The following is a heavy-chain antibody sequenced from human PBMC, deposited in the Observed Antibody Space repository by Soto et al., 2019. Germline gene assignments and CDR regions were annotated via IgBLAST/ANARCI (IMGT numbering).Heavy chain of an antibody. V-gene: IGHV1-69*01. CDR3: ANGYCSSTSCYVGYYGMDV. Sequence: QVQLMQSGAEVKKPGSSVKVSCKASGGTFSSYAISWVRQAPGQGLEWMGGIIPIFGTANYAQKFQGRVTITADESTSTAYMELSSLRSEDTAVYYCANGYCSSTSCYVGYYGMDVWGQGTTVTVSS. CDR1: GGTFSSYA. D-gene: IGHD2-2*01. CDR2: IIPIFGTA. J-gene: IGHJ6*02.